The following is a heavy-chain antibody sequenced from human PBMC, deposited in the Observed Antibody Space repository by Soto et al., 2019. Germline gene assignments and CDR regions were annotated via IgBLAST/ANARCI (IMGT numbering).Heavy chain of an antibody. J-gene: IGHJ3*02. D-gene: IGHD1-1*01. CDR3: ARGINSAIEI. CDR2: TYYRSKWYN. CDR1: GDSVSSNNVA. Sequence: QVQLQQSGPGLVKPSQTLSLTCVISGDSVSSNNVAWNWIRQSPSRGLEWLGRTYYRSKWYNNYAVSVTSRTTINADTSKNQFSLQLASVTPEDTAVYYCARGINSAIEIWGQGTMVTVS. V-gene: IGHV6-1*01.